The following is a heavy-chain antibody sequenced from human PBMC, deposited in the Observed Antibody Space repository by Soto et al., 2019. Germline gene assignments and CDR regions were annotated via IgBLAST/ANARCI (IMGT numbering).Heavy chain of an antibody. Sequence: QVQLVQSGAEVKKPGASVKVSCKASGYTFTGYYIHWVRQAPGHGLEWMGWINPNSGGTNYAQKFQGRVTMTRDTSITTAYMELSRLTSDDRAVYYCARSSEGDSSGYLWGMDVWGQGTTVTVSS. CDR1: GYTFTGYY. D-gene: IGHD3-22*01. CDR2: INPNSGGT. CDR3: ARSSEGDSSGYLWGMDV. V-gene: IGHV1-2*02. J-gene: IGHJ6*02.